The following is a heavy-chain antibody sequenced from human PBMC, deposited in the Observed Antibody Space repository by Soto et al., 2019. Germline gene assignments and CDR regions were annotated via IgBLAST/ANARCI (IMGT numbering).Heavy chain of an antibody. Sequence: DVQLLESGGGLVQPGGSLRLTCAASGFTLSNYAMSWVRQAPGQGLEWVSVVSGHSRSIYYADSVRGRFTITRDNSKNTQYLQMNSLRVEDTAVYHCAKPNPSRAPTSGWNAWCDPWGPGTMVTVSS. J-gene: IGHJ5*02. CDR3: AKPNPSRAPTSGWNAWCDP. V-gene: IGHV3-23*01. CDR2: VSGHSRSI. CDR1: GFTLSNYA. D-gene: IGHD6-19*01.